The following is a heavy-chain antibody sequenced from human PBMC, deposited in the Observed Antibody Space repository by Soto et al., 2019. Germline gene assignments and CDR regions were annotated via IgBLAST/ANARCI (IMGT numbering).Heavy chain of an antibody. CDR1: GYTFTSYG. D-gene: IGHD3-10*01. CDR2: ISAYNGNT. Sequence: ASVKVSCKASGYTFTSYGISWVRQAPGQGLEWMGWISAYNGNTNYAQKLQGRVTMTTDTSTSTAYMELRSLRSDDTAVYYCARGLLWFGELLYFDYWGQGTLVTVSS. J-gene: IGHJ4*02. CDR3: ARGLLWFGELLYFDY. V-gene: IGHV1-18*01.